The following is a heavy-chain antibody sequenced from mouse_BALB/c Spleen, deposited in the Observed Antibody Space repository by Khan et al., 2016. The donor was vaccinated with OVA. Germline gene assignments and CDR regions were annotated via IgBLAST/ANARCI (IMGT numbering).Heavy chain of an antibody. D-gene: IGHD2-10*01. CDR1: GFSLTSYG. J-gene: IGHJ4*01. CDR2: IWSDGSI. V-gene: IGHV2-6-1*01. CDR3: ARQPYYHYNIMDY. Sequence: QVQLQQSGPGLAAPSQSLSITCTISGFSLTSYGVHWVRQPPGKGLEWLGVIWSDGSITYNSALKSRLTITTDNSQSQVFLKMNSLHTDDTAIYFCARQPYYHYNIMDYWGQGTSVTVSS.